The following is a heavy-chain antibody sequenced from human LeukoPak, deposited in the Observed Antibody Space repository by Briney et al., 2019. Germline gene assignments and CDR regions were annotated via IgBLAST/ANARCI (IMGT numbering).Heavy chain of an antibody. J-gene: IGHJ4*02. D-gene: IGHD3-10*01. CDR2: IGGSGGST. Sequence: PGGSLRLSCAASGFTFSSYGMHWVRQAPGKGLEWVSAIGGSGGSTYYADSVKGRFTISRDNAKNSLYLQMNSLRAEDTALYYCARGLMVRGVIGYRPPQTHHTNFDYWGQGTLVTVSS. CDR1: GFTFSSYG. CDR3: ARGLMVRGVIGYRPPQTHHTNFDY. V-gene: IGHV3-21*04.